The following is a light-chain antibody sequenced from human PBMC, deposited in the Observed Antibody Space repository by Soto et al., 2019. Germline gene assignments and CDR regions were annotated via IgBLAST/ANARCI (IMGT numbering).Light chain of an antibody. CDR1: QSVSKY. V-gene: IGKV3-11*01. Sequence: EIVLTQSPATLSLSPGERATLSCRASQSVSKYLAWYQQKPGQAPRLLIHDASNRATGIPARFSGSGSGTDLTLTISRLEPEDFGVYYCQQRSNWPQITFGGGTKVEIK. CDR2: DAS. J-gene: IGKJ4*01. CDR3: QQRSNWPQIT.